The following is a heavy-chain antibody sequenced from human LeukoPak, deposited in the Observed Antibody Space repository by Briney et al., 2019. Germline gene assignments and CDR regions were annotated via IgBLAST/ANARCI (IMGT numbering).Heavy chain of an antibody. D-gene: IGHD5-24*01. CDR3: ARQAPRMATPTDWFDP. CDR2: INHSGST. CDR1: GGSFSGYY. V-gene: IGHV4-34*01. J-gene: IGHJ5*02. Sequence: SETLSLTCAVYGGSFSGYYWSWIRQPPGKVLEWIGEINHSGSTNYNPSLKSRVTISVDTSKNQFSLKLSSVTAADTAVYYCARQAPRMATPTDWFDPWGQGTLVTVSS.